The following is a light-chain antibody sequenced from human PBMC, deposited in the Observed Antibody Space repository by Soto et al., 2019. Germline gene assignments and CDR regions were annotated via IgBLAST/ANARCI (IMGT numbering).Light chain of an antibody. CDR1: QSVSSSY. V-gene: IGKV3-20*01. CDR2: GAS. CDR3: QHYNTYSWT. J-gene: IGKJ1*01. Sequence: EIVLTQSPGTLSLSPGERATLSCRASQSVSSSYLAWYQQKPGQAPRLLIYGASTRATGIPARFSGSGSGTEFTLTIRRLEPEDFAVYFCQHYNTYSWTFGPGTKVDIK.